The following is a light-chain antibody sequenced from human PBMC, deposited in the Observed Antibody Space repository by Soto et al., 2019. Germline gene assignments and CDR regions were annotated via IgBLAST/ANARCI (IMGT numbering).Light chain of an antibody. CDR2: GAS. CDR1: QSINTY. J-gene: IGKJ5*01. V-gene: IGKV3-15*01. CDR3: QQYNDWPLIT. Sequence: EIVMTQSPATLSVSAGERVTLSCRASQSINTYLAWYQHKPGQAPRLLIYGASTRATGIPARFSGSGSGTEFTLTISSLLSEDYALYFCQQYNDWPLITFGQGTRLEIK.